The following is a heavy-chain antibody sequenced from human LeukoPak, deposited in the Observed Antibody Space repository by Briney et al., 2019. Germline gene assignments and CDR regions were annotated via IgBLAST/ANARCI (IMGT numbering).Heavy chain of an antibody. D-gene: IGHD3-10*01. CDR1: GGSISSYY. Sequence: SETLSLTCAVSGGSISSYYWGWIRQPPGKGLEWIGSIYYSGSTYYNPSLKSRVTISVDTSENQFSLKLSSVTAADTAVYYCARHYGSGSYYSPFDYWGQGTLVTVSS. CDR3: ARHYGSGSYYSPFDY. J-gene: IGHJ4*02. V-gene: IGHV4-39*01. CDR2: IYYSGST.